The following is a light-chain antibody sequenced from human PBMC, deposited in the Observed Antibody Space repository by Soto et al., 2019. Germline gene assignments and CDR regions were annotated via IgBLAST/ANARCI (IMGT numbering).Light chain of an antibody. V-gene: IGLV2-8*01. CDR1: SCDVGGYKF. CDR2: EVT. Sequence: QSALTQPPSASGSPGQSVTISCTGTSCDVGGYKFVSWYQQHPGKAPKLLIYEVTQRPSGVPDRFSGSKSGNTASLTVSGLQAEDDADYYCSSYAGSNMGVFGTGTKVTVL. J-gene: IGLJ1*01. CDR3: SSYAGSNMGV.